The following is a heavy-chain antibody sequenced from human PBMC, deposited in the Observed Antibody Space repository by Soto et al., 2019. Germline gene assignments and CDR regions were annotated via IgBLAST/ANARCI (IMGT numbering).Heavy chain of an antibody. CDR3: ASRKSSPYFDY. CDR2: INYSGST. Sequence: SETLSLTCAVYGGSFSGYYWTWIRQPPGTGLEWIGYINYSGSTNYNPSLKSRVTISVDTSKNQFSLKLSSVTAADTAVYYCASRKSSPYFDYWGQGTLVTVS. V-gene: IGHV4-34*01. CDR1: GGSFSGYY. D-gene: IGHD3-10*01. J-gene: IGHJ4*02.